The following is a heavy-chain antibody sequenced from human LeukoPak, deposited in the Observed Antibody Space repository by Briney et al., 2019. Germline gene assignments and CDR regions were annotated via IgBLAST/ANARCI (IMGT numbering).Heavy chain of an antibody. D-gene: IGHD1-7*01. J-gene: IGHJ5*02. CDR2: ITGSGGTT. CDR1: GFTFKNYA. CDR3: AKDRGTVFLNYFDP. Sequence: GGSLRLSCAGSGFTFKNYAMNWVRQAPGKGLEWVAVITGSGGTTYYADSVKGRFTISRDNSKNTLYLEMNSLRAEDTAAYYCAKDRGTVFLNYFDPWGQGTPVTVSS. V-gene: IGHV3-23*01.